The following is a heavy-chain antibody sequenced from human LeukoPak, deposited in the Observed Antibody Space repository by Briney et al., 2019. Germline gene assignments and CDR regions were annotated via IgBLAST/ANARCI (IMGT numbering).Heavy chain of an antibody. J-gene: IGHJ4*02. CDR2: FDPEDGET. CDR3: ATVRGLHSGYDYYFDY. Sequence: ASVKVSCKVSGYTLTELSMHWVREAPGKGLEWMGGFDPEDGETIYAQKFQGRVTMTEDTSTDTAYMELSSLRSEDTAVYYCATVRGLHSGYDYYFDYWGQGTLVTVSS. D-gene: IGHD5-12*01. CDR1: GYTLTELS. V-gene: IGHV1-24*01.